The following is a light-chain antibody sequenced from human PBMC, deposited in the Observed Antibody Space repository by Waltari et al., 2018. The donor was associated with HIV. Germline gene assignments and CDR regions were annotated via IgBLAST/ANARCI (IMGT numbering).Light chain of an antibody. V-gene: IGKV1-8*01. CDR1: QGIGTY. J-gene: IGKJ1*01. Sequence: AIRMTQSPSSFSASTGDRVTITCRASQGIGTYLAWYQQKPGKAPKLLIYGTSTLQSGVPSRFSGSGTGTDFTLTINSLQSEDFATYYCQQYYSYPQTFGQGTKVDIK. CDR3: QQYYSYPQT. CDR2: GTS.